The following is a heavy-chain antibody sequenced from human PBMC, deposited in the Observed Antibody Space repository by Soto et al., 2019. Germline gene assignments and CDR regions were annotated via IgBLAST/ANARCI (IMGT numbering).Heavy chain of an antibody. D-gene: IGHD3-16*01. V-gene: IGHV3-74*01. CDR2: INTDGTTV. CDR1: GFTFSNFW. J-gene: IGHJ4*01. Sequence: PGGSLRLSCAASGFTFSNFWMYWVRQAPGKGLVWVSRINTDGTTVTYADSVKGRFTISRDNAKNTLYLQMNSLRVEDTAVYYCAKDLTWGSADYWGQGALVTVSS. CDR3: AKDLTWGSADY.